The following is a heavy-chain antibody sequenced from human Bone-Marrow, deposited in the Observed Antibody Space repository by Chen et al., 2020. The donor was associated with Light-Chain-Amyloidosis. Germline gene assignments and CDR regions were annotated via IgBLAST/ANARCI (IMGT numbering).Heavy chain of an antibody. CDR3: ARDRTLFRVAQYYFEY. J-gene: IGHJ4*02. Sequence: DVRLVESGGGLVQPGGSLRLSCAACGFTSSDYWMSWVRQSPGKGLEWVANVRHDVSEKVYADPVKGRFTIATDDAKTSVYMQLNNLRAEDPAVYYCARDRTLFRVAQYYFEYWGQGTQVTVSS. CDR1: GFTSSDYW. D-gene: IGHD3-3*01. CDR2: VRHDVSEK. V-gene: IGHV3-7*03.